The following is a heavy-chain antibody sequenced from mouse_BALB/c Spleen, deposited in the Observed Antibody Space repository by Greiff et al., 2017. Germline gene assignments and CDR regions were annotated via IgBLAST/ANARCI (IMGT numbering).Heavy chain of an antibody. Sequence: VQLQESGAELVRPGASVTLSCKASGYTFTDYEMHWVKQTPVHGLEWIGAIDPETGGTAYNQKFKGKATLTADKSSSTAYMELRSLTSEDSAVYYCTRRLRDYAMDYWGQGTSVTVSS. J-gene: IGHJ4*01. CDR2: IDPETGGT. CDR3: TRRLRDYAMDY. CDR1: GYTFTDYE. V-gene: IGHV1-15*01. D-gene: IGHD2-2*01.